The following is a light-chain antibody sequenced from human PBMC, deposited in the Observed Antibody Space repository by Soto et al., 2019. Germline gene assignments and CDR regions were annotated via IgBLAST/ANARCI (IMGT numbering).Light chain of an antibody. CDR3: QQLNSFQT. Sequence: IQLTQSPSSLSTSVVDRVTITCRASQVISNYLAWYQQKPGDAPKLLIYAASTLQSGVPSRFSGSGSGTDFTLTISSLQPEDFATYYCQQLNSFQTFGQGTKVDIK. CDR2: AAS. V-gene: IGKV1-9*01. J-gene: IGKJ1*01. CDR1: QVISNY.